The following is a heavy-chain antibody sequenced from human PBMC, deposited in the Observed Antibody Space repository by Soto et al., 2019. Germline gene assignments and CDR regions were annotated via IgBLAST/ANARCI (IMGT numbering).Heavy chain of an antibody. D-gene: IGHD1-26*01. CDR3: ARVPTRALDY. CDR1: GFTFSSYT. CDR2: ISSSSRTI. V-gene: IGHV3-48*02. J-gene: IGHJ4*02. Sequence: EVQLVDSGGGLVQPGGSLRLSCAASGFTFSSYTMNWVRQAPGKWLEWISYISSSSRTIYYADSVKGRFTISRDNAQNSLYLQMTSLRDEDTAVYYCARVPTRALDYWGQGTLVTVSS.